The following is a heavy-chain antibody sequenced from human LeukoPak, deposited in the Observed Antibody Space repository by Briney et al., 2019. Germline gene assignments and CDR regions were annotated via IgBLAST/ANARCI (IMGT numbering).Heavy chain of an antibody. CDR2: ISAYNGNT. CDR3: ARDVHAIVVVPGDAFDI. Sequence: GASVTVSCTASGYTFTSYGISWVRQAPGQGLEWMGWISAYNGNTNYAQTLQGRVTMTTDTSTSTAYMELRSLRSDDTAVYYCARDVHAIVVVPGDAFDIWGQGTMVTVSS. J-gene: IGHJ3*02. V-gene: IGHV1-18*01. CDR1: GYTFTSYG. D-gene: IGHD2-2*01.